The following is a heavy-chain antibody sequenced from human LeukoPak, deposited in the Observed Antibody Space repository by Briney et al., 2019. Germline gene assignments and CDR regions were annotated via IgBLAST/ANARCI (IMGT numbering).Heavy chain of an antibody. V-gene: IGHV3-23*01. D-gene: IGHD3-10*01. CDR2: ISGSGGGT. Sequence: TGGSLRLSCAASGFTFSSYSMSWVRQAPGKGLEWVSAISGSGGGTYYADSVKGRFTISRDNSKNTLYLQMNSLRAEDTAVYYCAREVMVRGVIITLENWFDPWGQGTLVTVSS. CDR3: AREVMVRGVIITLENWFDP. J-gene: IGHJ5*02. CDR1: GFTFSSYS.